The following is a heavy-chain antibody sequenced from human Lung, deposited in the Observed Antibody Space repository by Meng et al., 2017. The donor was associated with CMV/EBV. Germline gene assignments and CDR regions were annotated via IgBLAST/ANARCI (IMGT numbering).Heavy chain of an antibody. CDR1: GFTFSSYA. J-gene: IGHJ6*02. CDR2: ISYDGSNK. V-gene: IGHV3-30-3*01. CDR3: ARDPGYCSSTSCITYYGMDV. Sequence: GESLKISCAASGFTFSSYAMHWVRQAPGKGLEWVAVISYDGSNKYYADSVKGRFIISRDNSKNTLYLQMNSLRAEDTAVYYCARDPGYCSSTSCITYYGMDVWGQGTTVTVSS. D-gene: IGHD2-2*01.